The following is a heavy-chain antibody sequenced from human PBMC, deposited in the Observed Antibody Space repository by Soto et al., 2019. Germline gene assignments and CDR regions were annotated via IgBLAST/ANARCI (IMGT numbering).Heavy chain of an antibody. J-gene: IGHJ3*02. CDR2: ISYDGSNK. CDR1: GFTFSSYA. D-gene: IGHD3-22*01. CDR3: ARSWYYYDSSGSDDAFYI. Sequence: GGSLRLSCAASGFTFSSYAMHWVRQAPGKGLEWVAVISYDGSNKYYADSVKGRFTISRDNSKNTLYLQMNSLRAEETAVYYCARSWYYYDSSGSDDAFYIWGQGTMVTLSS. V-gene: IGHV3-30-3*01.